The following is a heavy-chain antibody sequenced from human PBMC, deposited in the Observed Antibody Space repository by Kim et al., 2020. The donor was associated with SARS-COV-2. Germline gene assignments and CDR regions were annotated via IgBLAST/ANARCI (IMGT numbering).Heavy chain of an antibody. Sequence: GGSLRLSCAASGFTFSSYSMNWVRQAPGKGLEWVSYIRSSSSTIYYADYVKGRFTISRDNAKNSLYLQMNSLRDEDTAVYYCARVRMIVGATSAFDIWGQWTMVTVSS. CDR2: IRSSSSTI. V-gene: IGHV3-48*02. CDR1: GFTFSSYS. J-gene: IGHJ3*02. D-gene: IGHD1-26*01. CDR3: ARVRMIVGATSAFDI.